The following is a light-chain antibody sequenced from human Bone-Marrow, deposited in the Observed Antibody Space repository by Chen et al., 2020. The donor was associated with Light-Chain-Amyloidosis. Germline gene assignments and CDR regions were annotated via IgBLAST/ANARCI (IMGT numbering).Light chain of an antibody. V-gene: IGLV3-21*02. Sequence: SYVLTQPSSVSVAPGQTAAITCGGDNIASKSVYWYQQRPGQAPVMVVHDNADRHSGISARFFGASSVTTATLTISRVEVGDEADYYWQVWDSAKEDRGIFGGGTKLTV. J-gene: IGLJ2*01. CDR3: QVWDSAKEDRGI. CDR2: DNA. CDR1: NIASKS.